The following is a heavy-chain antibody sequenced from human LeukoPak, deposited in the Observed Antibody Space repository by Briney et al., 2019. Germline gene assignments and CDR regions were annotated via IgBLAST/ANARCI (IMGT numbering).Heavy chain of an antibody. CDR1: GGSISSISYY. J-gene: IGHJ4*02. CDR2: IYYSGST. CDR3: ARHPRDSSGYSPFVYFDY. Sequence: SETLSLTCTVSGGSISSISYYWGWIRQPPGKGLEWIGSIYYSGSTYYNPSLKSRVTISVDTSKNQFSLKLSSVTAADTAVYYCARHPRDSSGYSPFVYFDYWGQGTLVTVSS. D-gene: IGHD3-22*01. V-gene: IGHV4-39*01.